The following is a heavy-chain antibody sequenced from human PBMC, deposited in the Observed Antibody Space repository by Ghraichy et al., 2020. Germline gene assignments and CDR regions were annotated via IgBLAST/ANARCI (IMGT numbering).Heavy chain of an antibody. CDR1: GGSISSYY. CDR2: IYYSGST. Sequence: SETLSLTCTVSGGSISSYYWSWIRQPPGKGLEWIGYIYYSGSTNYNPSLKSRVTISVDTSKNQFSLKLSSVTAADTAVYYCARSGPYCSSTSAGPRKNCWFDPWGQGTLVTVSS. J-gene: IGHJ5*02. V-gene: IGHV4-59*01. CDR3: ARSGPYCSSTSAGPRKNCWFDP. D-gene: IGHD2-2*01.